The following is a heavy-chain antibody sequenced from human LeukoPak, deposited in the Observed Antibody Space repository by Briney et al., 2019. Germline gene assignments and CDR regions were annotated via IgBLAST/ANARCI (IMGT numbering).Heavy chain of an antibody. V-gene: IGHV4-34*01. Sequence: TSETLSLTCAVYGGSFSGYYWSWIRQPPGKGLEWIVEINHSGSTNYNPSLKSRVTISVDTSKNQFSLKLSSVTAADTAVYYCARASASRWLQLNNPDAFDIWGQGTMVTVSS. J-gene: IGHJ3*02. D-gene: IGHD5-24*01. CDR3: ARASASRWLQLNNPDAFDI. CDR1: GGSFSGYY. CDR2: INHSGST.